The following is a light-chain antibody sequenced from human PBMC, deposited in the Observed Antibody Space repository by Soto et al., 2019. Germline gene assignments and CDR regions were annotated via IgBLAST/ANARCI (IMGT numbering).Light chain of an antibody. J-gene: IGKJ4*01. CDR3: QQSYSTPRT. CDR1: QSISSY. V-gene: IGKV1-39*01. Sequence: DIQMTQSPSSLSASVGDRVTITCRASQSISSYLNWYQQKPGKAPKLMIYAASSLQSGVSSRFSGSGSGTHIKHNINSLQPEDFATYYCQQSYSTPRTFGGGTKVEIK. CDR2: AAS.